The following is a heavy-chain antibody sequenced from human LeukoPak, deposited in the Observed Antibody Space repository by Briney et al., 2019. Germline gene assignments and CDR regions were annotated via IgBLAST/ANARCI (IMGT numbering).Heavy chain of an antibody. Sequence: SETLSLTCTVSGGSISSGSYYWSWIRQPAGKGLEWIGRIYTSGSTNYNPSLKSRVTISVDTSKNQFSLKLSSVTAADTAVYYCARVGRPGLFDYWGQGTLVTVSS. CDR1: GGSISSGSYY. CDR3: ARVGRPGLFDY. CDR2: IYTSGST. J-gene: IGHJ4*02. V-gene: IGHV4-61*02. D-gene: IGHD6-6*01.